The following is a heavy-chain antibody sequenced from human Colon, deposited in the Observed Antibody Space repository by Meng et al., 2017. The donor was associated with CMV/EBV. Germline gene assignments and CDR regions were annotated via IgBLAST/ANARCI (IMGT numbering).Heavy chain of an antibody. J-gene: IGHJ4*02. D-gene: IGHD2-21*01. CDR2: IYPQNGGT. CDR1: GYTFTAKH. Sequence: QVQLIQFGTEVKKPGPSVKLSCKTSGYTFTAKHLHWVRHAPGQGLEWMGWIYPQNGGTYFAQKFQGRVTMTSDTSISTAYMELSSLTSDDTAIYYCIKEDWYFDFWGQGTLVTVSS. V-gene: IGHV1-2*02. CDR3: IKEDWYFDF.